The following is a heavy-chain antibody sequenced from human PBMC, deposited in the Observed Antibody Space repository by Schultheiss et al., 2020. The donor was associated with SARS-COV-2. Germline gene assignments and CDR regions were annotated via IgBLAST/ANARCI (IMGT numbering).Heavy chain of an antibody. D-gene: IGHD6-6*01. CDR2: ISWNSGSI. CDR1: GFNFSSYS. J-gene: IGHJ4*02. CDR3: AKGYSSSSWVSFDY. V-gene: IGHV3-9*01. Sequence: SLKISCAASGFNFSSYSMHWVRQAPGKGLEWVSGISWNSGSIAYADSVKGRFTISRDNAKNSLYLQMNSLRAEDTALYYCAKGYSSSSWVSFDYWGQGTLVTVSS.